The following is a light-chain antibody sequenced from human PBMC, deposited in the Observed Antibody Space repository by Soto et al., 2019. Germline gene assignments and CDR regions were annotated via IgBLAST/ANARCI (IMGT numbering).Light chain of an antibody. CDR3: ASFTRSVTVV. J-gene: IGLJ2*01. CDR2: DVN. CDR1: SSDVGGYNY. V-gene: IGLV2-14*03. Sequence: QSALTQPASVSGSPGQSITISCAGTSSDVGGYNYVSWYQQHPGKVPRLIISDVNKRPSGVSDRFSGSKSGNTASLTISGLQVEDEADYYCASFTRSVTVVFGGGTKLTVL.